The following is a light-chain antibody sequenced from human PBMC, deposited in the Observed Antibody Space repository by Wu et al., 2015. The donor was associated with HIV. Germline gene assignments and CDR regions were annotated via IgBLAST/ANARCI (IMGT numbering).Light chain of an antibody. V-gene: IGKV3-20*01. J-gene: IGKJ2*01. Sequence: EIVLTQSPGTLSLSPGERATLSCRASQSVSSSFLAWYQQKAGQAPRLLIYGASTRATDIPDRFSGSGSGTDFTLTISRLEPEDFAMYYCQQYGGSPRYTFGQGTKLEIK. CDR1: QSVSSSF. CDR2: GAS. CDR3: QQYGGSPRYT.